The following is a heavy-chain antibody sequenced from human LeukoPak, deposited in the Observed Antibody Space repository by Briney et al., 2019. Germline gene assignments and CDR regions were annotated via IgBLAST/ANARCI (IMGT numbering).Heavy chain of an antibody. V-gene: IGHV4-39*01. CDR3: ARLFDYYFDY. J-gene: IGHJ4*02. CDR1: GGSISSSSYY. Sequence: PSETLSLTCTVSGGSISSSSYYWGWIRQPPGKGLEWFGSIYYSGSTYYNPSLKSRVTISVDTSKNQFSLKLSSVTAADTAVYYCARLFDYYFDYWGQGTLVTVSS. CDR2: IYYSGST.